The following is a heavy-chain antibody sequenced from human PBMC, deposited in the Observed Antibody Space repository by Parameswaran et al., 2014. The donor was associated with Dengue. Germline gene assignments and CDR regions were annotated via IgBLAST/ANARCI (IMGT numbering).Heavy chain of an antibody. V-gene: IGHV4-34*01. J-gene: IGHJ6*02. Sequence: RWIRQPPGKGVEWIGEINHSGSTNYNPSLKSRVTISVDTSKNQFSLKLSSVTAADTAVYYCARSGYSSSSGVWDYYYYYGMDVWGQGTTVTVSS. CDR2: INHSGST. CDR3: ARSGYSSSSGVWDYYYYYGMDV. D-gene: IGHD6-6*01.